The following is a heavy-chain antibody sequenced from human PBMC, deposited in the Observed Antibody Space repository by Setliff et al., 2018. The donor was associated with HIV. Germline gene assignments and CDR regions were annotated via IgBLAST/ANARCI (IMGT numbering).Heavy chain of an antibody. D-gene: IGHD1-26*01. V-gene: IGHV4-39*01. Sequence: SETLSLTCTVSGGSISSSRYYWGWIRQPPGKGLEWIASIYFSGNTRYNPSLKSRVTISVDTSKNQFSLKLSSVTAADTAVYYCARAFANSGAYRGYWYFDLWGRGTLVTVSS. CDR2: IYFSGNT. J-gene: IGHJ2*01. CDR1: GGSISSSRYY. CDR3: ARAFANSGAYRGYWYFDL.